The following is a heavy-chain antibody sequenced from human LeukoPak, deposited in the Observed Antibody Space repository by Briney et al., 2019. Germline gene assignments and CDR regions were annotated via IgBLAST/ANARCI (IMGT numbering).Heavy chain of an antibody. CDR1: SYSINCYH. CDR2: VHVSGST. CDR3: ARNDSSRDDSGAYHY. V-gene: IGHV4-4*07. Sequence: KASETLSHTCTVSSYSINCYHWDWIRQAAGKRLEWVGRVHVSGSTNYNPSLRSRVAISLDKSKKQFSLRLISLTVADTAGYYCARNDSSRDDSGAYHYWGQGILVTVSS. D-gene: IGHD3-22*01. J-gene: IGHJ4*02.